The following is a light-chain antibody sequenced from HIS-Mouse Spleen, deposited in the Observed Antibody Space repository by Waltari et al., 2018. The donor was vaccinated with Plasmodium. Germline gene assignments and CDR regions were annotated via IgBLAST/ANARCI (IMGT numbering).Light chain of an antibody. CDR2: GAS. J-gene: IGKJ4*01. Sequence: EIEMTQSPATLSVSPGERATLTGRARKSVSSNLAWYQQKPGKAPRLLIYGASTRATGIPARFSGSGSGTEFTLTISSMQSEDFAVYYCQQYNNWPLTVGGGTKVEIK. V-gene: IGKV3-15*01. CDR1: KSVSSN. CDR3: QQYNNWPLT.